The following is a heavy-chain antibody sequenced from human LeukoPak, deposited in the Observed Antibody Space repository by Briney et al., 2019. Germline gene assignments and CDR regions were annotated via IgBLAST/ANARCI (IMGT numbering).Heavy chain of an antibody. D-gene: IGHD1-26*01. J-gene: IGHJ4*02. CDR3: TRDMQGSRLYLVGSQND. Sequence: GGSLRLSCAVSGFTFSGHWMFWVRQAPGKGLEWVSSDGSGTGYTDSVKGRFTVSRDNARNILYLQMNSLRAEDSALYYCTRDMQGSRLYLVGSQNDWGQGTLVTVSS. CDR1: GFTFSGHW. CDR2: DGSGT. V-gene: IGHV3-74*01.